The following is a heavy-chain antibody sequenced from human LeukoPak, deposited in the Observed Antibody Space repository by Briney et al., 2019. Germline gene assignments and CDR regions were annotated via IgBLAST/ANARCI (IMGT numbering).Heavy chain of an antibody. CDR2: IIPIFGTA. CDR3: ARAGNYYGSGSYRY. J-gene: IGHJ4*02. V-gene: IGHV1-69*05. CDR1: GGTFSSYA. D-gene: IGHD3-10*01. Sequence: SVKVSCKASGGTFSSYAISWVRQAPGQGLEWMGRIIPIFGTANYAQKFQGRVTITTDESTSTAYMELSSLRSEDTAVYYCARAGNYYGSGSYRYWGQRTLVTVSS.